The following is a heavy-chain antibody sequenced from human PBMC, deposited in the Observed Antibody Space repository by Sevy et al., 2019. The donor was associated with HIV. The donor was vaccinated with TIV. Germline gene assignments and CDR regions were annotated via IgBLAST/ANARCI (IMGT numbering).Heavy chain of an antibody. CDR3: ARSIGRFLEWLPGIYYGMDV. CDR2: IYTSGST. V-gene: IGHV4-4*07. J-gene: IGHJ6*02. CDR1: GGSISSYY. D-gene: IGHD3-3*01. Sequence: SETLSLTCTVSGGSISSYYWSWIQQPAGKGLEWIGRIYTSGSTNYNPSLKSRVTMSVDTSKNQFSLKLSSVTAADTAVYYCARSIGRFLEWLPGIYYGMDVWGQGTTVTVSS.